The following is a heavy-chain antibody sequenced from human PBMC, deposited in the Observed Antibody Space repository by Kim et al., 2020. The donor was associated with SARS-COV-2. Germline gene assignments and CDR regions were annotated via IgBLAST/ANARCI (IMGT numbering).Heavy chain of an antibody. J-gene: IGHJ4*02. CDR2: ISASGDST. CDR3: AKASGSSGYNYFDY. V-gene: IGHV3-23*01. CDR1: GFTFSSYA. D-gene: IGHD6-19*01. Sequence: GGSLRLSCAASGFTFSSYAMSWVRQAPGKGLDWVSVISASGDSTYYADSVKGRFTISRDNSKNTLYLQMNSLRPEDTAVYYCAKASGSSGYNYFDYWGQGTLLTVSS.